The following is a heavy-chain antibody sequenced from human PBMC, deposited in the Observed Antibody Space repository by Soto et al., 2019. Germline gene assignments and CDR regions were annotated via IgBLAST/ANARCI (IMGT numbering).Heavy chain of an antibody. J-gene: IGHJ3*02. D-gene: IGHD6-19*01. CDR3: ARDLRLGWDAFDI. Sequence: KPSETLSLTCAVYGGSFSGYYWSWIRQPPGKGLEWIGEINHSGSTNYNPSLKSRVTISVDTSKNQYSLKLSSVTAADTAVYYCARDLRLGWDAFDIWGQGTMVTVSS. V-gene: IGHV4-34*01. CDR2: INHSGST. CDR1: GGSFSGYY.